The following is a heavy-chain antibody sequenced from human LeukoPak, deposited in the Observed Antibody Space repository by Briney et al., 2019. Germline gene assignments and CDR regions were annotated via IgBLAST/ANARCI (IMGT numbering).Heavy chain of an antibody. CDR2: MNPNSGNT. J-gene: IGHJ5*02. V-gene: IGHV1-8*01. Sequence: ASVNVSCTASGYTFTSYDINWVRQATGQGLEWMGWMNPNSGNTGYAQEFQGRVTMTRNTSTSTAYMELSSLRSEDTAVYYCARGRAARGWWFDPWGQGTLVTVSS. D-gene: IGHD6-25*01. CDR1: GYTFTSYD. CDR3: ARGRAARGWWFDP.